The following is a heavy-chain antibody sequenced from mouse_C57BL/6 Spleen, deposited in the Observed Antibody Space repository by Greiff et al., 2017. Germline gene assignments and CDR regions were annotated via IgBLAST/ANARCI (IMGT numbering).Heavy chain of an antibody. D-gene: IGHD4-1*01. V-gene: IGHV5-4*01. J-gene: IGHJ3*01. CDR2: ISDGGSYT. CDR3: ARGPNWDVGFAY. CDR1: GFTFSSYA. Sequence: EVQGVESGGGLVKPGGSLKLSCAASGFTFSSYAMSWVRQTPEKRLEWVATISDGGSYTYYPDNVKGRFTISRDNAKNNLYLQMSHLKSEDTAMYYCARGPNWDVGFAYWGQGTLVTVSA.